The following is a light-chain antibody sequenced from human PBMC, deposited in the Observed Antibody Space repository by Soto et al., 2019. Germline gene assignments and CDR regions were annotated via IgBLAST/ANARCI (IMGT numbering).Light chain of an antibody. CDR2: DAS. CDR1: QSVSMW. J-gene: IGKJ1*01. V-gene: IGKV1-5*01. Sequence: TQMNQSPSTLSASVVDTVTITFRDSQSVSMWLAWFQKQPGKATKVLIYDASSLESGVPSRFSGSGSRTEFILTISILQHDDFGSYCCQYDGRMSTFGQGTKVDIK. CDR3: QYDGRMST.